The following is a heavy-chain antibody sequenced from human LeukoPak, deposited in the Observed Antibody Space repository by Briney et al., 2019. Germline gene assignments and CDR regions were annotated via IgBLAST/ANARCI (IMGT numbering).Heavy chain of an antibody. D-gene: IGHD3-10*01. CDR3: ARVGGVYYGSGSYYLHWFDP. CDR1: GYTFTGYY. Sequence: ASVKVSCKASGYTFTGYYMHWVRQAPGQGLEWKGWINPNSGGTNYAQKFQGRVTMTRDTSISTAYMELSRLRSDDTAVYYCARVGGVYYGSGSYYLHWFDPWGQGTLVTVSS. J-gene: IGHJ5*02. V-gene: IGHV1-2*02. CDR2: INPNSGGT.